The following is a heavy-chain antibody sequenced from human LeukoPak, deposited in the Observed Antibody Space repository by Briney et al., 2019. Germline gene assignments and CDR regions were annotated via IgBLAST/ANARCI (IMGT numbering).Heavy chain of an antibody. CDR1: GFTFGDYA. Sequence: GGSLRLSCTASGFTFGDYAMSWVRQAPGKGLEWVGFIRSKAYGGTTEYAASVKGRFTISRDDSKSIAYLQMNSLKTEDTAVYYCTRDYRSSSCLSWFDYWGQGTLVTVPS. D-gene: IGHD6-6*01. CDR3: TRDYRSSSCLSWFDY. CDR2: IRSKAYGGTT. J-gene: IGHJ4*02. V-gene: IGHV3-49*04.